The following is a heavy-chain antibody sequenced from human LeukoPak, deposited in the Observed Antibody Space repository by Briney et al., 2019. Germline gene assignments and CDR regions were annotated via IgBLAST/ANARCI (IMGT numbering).Heavy chain of an antibody. CDR3: AKVDYGDLYYFDY. D-gene: IGHD4-17*01. CDR1: GFTFSSYG. Sequence: QPGGSLRLSCAASGFTFSSYGMHWVRQAPGKGLEWVAVISYDGSNKYYADSVKGRFTISRDNSKNTLYLQMNSLRAEDTAVYYCAKVDYGDLYYFDYWGQGTLVTVSS. CDR2: ISYDGSNK. V-gene: IGHV3-30*18. J-gene: IGHJ4*02.